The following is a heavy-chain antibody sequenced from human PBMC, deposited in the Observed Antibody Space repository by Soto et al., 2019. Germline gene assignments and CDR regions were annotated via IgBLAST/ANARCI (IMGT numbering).Heavy chain of an antibody. V-gene: IGHV3-30*02. CDR2: IWYGESNK. CDR1: GFTFSYYG. Sequence: GGSLRLSCAASGFTFSYYGMHWVRQAPGKGLEWVAIIWYGESNKYYADSVTGRFTISRDNSNNMVYLQMNSLRAEDTAVYYCAKGGSNAAMDVWGQGTTVTVSS. D-gene: IGHD1-26*01. J-gene: IGHJ6*02. CDR3: AKGGSNAAMDV.